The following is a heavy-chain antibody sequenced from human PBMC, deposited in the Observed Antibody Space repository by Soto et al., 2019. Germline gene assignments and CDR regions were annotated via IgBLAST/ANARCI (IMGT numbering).Heavy chain of an antibody. CDR3: ASERLDFITIFGEDYYYGMDV. CDR2: INAGNGNT. D-gene: IGHD3-3*01. CDR1: GYTFTSYA. V-gene: IGHV1-3*01. J-gene: IGHJ6*02. Sequence: ASVKVSCKASGYTFTSYAMHWVRQAPGQRLEWMGWINAGNGNTKYSQKFQGRVTITRDTSASTAYMELSSLRSEDTAVYYCASERLDFITIFGEDYYYGMDVWGQGTTVTVS.